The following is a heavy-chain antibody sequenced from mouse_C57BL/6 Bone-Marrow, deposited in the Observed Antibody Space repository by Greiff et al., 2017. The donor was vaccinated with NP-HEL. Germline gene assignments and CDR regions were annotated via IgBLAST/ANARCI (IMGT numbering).Heavy chain of an antibody. D-gene: IGHD1-1*01. CDR1: GFTIKDYY. Sequence: VQLQQSGAELVRPGASVKLSCTASGFTIKDYYMHWVKQRPEQGLEWIGWIDPECGDTEYASKFQGKATITADTSSNTAYLQLSTLTSEDSAVYYCTMHNYGSSYCGMGYWGQGTSVPGSS. J-gene: IGHJ4*01. CDR3: TMHNYGSSYCGMGY. CDR2: IDPECGDT. V-gene: IGHV14-4*01.